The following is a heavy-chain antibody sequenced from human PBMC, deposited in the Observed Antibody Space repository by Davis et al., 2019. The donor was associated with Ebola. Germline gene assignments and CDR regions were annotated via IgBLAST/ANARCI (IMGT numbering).Heavy chain of an antibody. D-gene: IGHD4-17*01. V-gene: IGHV3-30*03. CDR1: GFTFSSYG. Sequence: GESLKISCAASGFTFSSYGMHWVRQAPGKGLEWVAVISYDGSNKYYADSVKGRFTISRDNSKNTLYLQMNSLRAEDTAVYYCARDQHDYGDYNWFDPWGQGTLVTVSS. J-gene: IGHJ5*02. CDR2: ISYDGSNK. CDR3: ARDQHDYGDYNWFDP.